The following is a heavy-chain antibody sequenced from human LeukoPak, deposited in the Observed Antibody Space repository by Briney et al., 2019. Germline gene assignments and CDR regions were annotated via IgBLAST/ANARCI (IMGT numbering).Heavy chain of an antibody. Sequence: PGGSLRLSCAASGFTFSSYEFNWVRQAPGKGLEWVSYISSGGSTIYYADSVKGRFTISRDNAKNSLYLQMNSLRAEDTAVYYCARPPVSPYCYYYMDVWGKGTTVTVSS. CDR2: ISSGGSTI. D-gene: IGHD2-8*01. J-gene: IGHJ6*03. V-gene: IGHV3-48*03. CDR3: ARPPVSPYCYYYMDV. CDR1: GFTFSSYE.